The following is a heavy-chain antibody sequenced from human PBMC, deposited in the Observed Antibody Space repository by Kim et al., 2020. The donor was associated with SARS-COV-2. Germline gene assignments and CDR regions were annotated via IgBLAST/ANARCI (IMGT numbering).Heavy chain of an antibody. V-gene: IGHV4-59*01. D-gene: IGHD3-22*01. CDR3: AREGEDSSGYYYGY. Sequence: NPSLTSRVTISVDTSKNPFSLKLSSVTAADTAVYYCAREGEDSSGYYYGYWGQGTLVTVSS. J-gene: IGHJ4*02.